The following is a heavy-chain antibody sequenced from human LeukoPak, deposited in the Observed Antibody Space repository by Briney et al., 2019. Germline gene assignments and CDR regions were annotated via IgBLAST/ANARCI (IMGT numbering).Heavy chain of an antibody. CDR1: GGSISSSSNY. J-gene: IGHJ3*02. V-gene: IGHV4-39*07. CDR2: IYYSGST. Sequence: ASETLSLTCTVSGGSISSSSNYLGWIRQPPGKGLEWIGSIYYSGSTYYNPSLKSRVTISVGTSKNQFSLRLSSVTAADTAVYYCARGNYYDSSGYRSPAFDIWGQGTMVTVSS. CDR3: ARGNYYDSSGYRSPAFDI. D-gene: IGHD3-22*01.